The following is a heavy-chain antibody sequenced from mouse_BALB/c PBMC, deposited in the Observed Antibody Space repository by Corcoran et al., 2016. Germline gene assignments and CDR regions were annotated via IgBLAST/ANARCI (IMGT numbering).Heavy chain of an antibody. CDR2: IRPGSDST. CDR3: ARRGLRSAIDY. D-gene: IGHD1-1*01. J-gene: IGHJ4*01. V-gene: IGHV1-9*01. Sequence: QVRIQQSSAELMKQGASVKIACKATDYKVHNYWIEWVKQRAGHGLEWIDEIRPGSDSTNYNEKFKANATFTSDTSSNTAYMQLNSLTSEDSNVYYCARRGLRSAIDYSGQGTSVTVSS. CDR1: DYKVHNYW.